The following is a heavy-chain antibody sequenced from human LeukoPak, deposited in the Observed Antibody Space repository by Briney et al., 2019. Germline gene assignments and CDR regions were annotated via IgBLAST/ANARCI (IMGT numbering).Heavy chain of an antibody. Sequence: GGSLKLSCAASGFTFRAFDIHWVRQASGKGLEWVGHIKPKTHNGAPTYAASVEDRFTISRDDSKNTAYLQMNSLKTEDTAVYYCARRDFSSCSCYFFDCWGQGIIVT. V-gene: IGHV3-73*01. D-gene: IGHD2-2*01. J-gene: IGHJ4*02. CDR2: IKPKTHNGAP. CDR3: ARRDFSSCSCYFFDC. CDR1: GFTFRAFD.